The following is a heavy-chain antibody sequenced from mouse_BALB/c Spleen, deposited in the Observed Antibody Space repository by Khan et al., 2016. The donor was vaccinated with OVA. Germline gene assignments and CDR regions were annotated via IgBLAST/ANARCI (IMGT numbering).Heavy chain of an antibody. CDR2: INTNTGES. D-gene: IGHD1-2*01. CDR1: GYTFTNYG. V-gene: IGHV9-3*02. J-gene: IGHJ4*01. CDR3: ARRFRTAYPLYYYALEY. Sequence: QIQLVQSGPELTKPGETVKISCKASGYTFTNYGMNWVKQAPGKGLKWMGWINTNTGESTYAEEFKGRFAFSLETSANTAYLLFNNLNNEDTATYYWARRFRTAYPLYYYALEYWGQGTSVTVSS.